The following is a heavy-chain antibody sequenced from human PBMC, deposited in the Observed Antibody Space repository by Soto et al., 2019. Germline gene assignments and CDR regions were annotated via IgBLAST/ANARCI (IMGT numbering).Heavy chain of an antibody. Sequence: EVQLLESGGGLVQPGGSLRLSCAASGFTFSSYAMSWVRQAPGKGLEWVSAISGSGGSTYYADSVKGRFTISRDNSKNTQYLQRNSLRAEDTAVYYCAKGPYGSGSYPLYYFDYWGQGTLVTVSS. CDR3: AKGPYGSGSYPLYYFDY. D-gene: IGHD3-10*01. CDR2: ISGSGGST. J-gene: IGHJ4*02. V-gene: IGHV3-23*01. CDR1: GFTFSSYA.